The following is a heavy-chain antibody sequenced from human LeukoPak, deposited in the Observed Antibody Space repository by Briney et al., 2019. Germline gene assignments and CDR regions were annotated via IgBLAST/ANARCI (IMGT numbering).Heavy chain of an antibody. J-gene: IGHJ4*02. CDR1: GFTFSSYA. D-gene: IGHD3-22*01. Sequence: PGGSLRLSCAASGFTFSSYAMGWVRQAPGKGVEWVSTISGRGGNTYYPDSVKGRVTISRDNSKNTLYLQMNSLRAEDTAVYHCAKGSYYYDSADYFDYWGQGTLVTVSS. CDR2: ISGRGGNT. V-gene: IGHV3-23*01. CDR3: AKGSYYYDSADYFDY.